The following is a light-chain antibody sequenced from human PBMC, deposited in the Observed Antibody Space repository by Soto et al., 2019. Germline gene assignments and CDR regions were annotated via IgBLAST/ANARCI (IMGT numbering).Light chain of an antibody. Sequence: DIQMTQSPSTLSASVGDRVTITCRASQSISTWLAWYQQKPGKAPNLLIYKASSLESGVPSRFSGSGSGTEFTLTISSLQSDDFATYYCQQYNSYSTFGQGTKVDIK. CDR1: QSISTW. J-gene: IGKJ1*01. CDR3: QQYNSYST. V-gene: IGKV1-5*03. CDR2: KAS.